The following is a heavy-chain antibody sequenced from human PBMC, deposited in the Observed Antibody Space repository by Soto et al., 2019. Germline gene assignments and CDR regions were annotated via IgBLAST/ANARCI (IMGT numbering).Heavy chain of an antibody. V-gene: IGHV3-74*01. Sequence: EVQLVESGGGLVQPGGSLRLSCAASGFTFSTYWMHWVRQVPGKGLVWVSRVNPDGTTTNYAASVKGRFTISRDNAKNPLHLQMNSLRVDDTAVYFCARDLAGVDDSWGQGTLVTVSS. CDR1: GFTFSTYW. CDR2: VNPDGTTT. J-gene: IGHJ4*02. CDR3: ARDLAGVDDS. D-gene: IGHD7-27*01.